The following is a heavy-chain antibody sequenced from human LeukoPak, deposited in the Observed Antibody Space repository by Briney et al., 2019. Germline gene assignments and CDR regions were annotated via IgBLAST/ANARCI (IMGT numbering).Heavy chain of an antibody. CDR3: ARILAVSSGGICYYGMDV. J-gene: IGHJ6*02. V-gene: IGHV4-59*08. Sequence: SETLSLTCTVSGGSISSYYWSWIRQPPGKGLEWIGYIYYSGSTNYNPSLKSRVTISVDTSKNQFSLKLSSVTAADTAVYYCARILAVSSGGICYYGMDVWGQGTTVTVSS. D-gene: IGHD2-15*01. CDR2: IYYSGST. CDR1: GGSISSYY.